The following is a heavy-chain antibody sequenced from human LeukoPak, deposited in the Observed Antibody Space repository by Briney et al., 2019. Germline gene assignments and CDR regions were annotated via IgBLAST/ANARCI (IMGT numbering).Heavy chain of an antibody. V-gene: IGHV2-5*02. CDR3: MHRQAGRTSFDY. Sequence: SGPTLVNPPQTLTLTCTFSGFSLRTPGVAVGWIRQPPGKALEWLALIFWDDDKKYSPSLRGRVTVTKDTSNNQVVLTMTNMDPVDTATYYCMHRQAGRTSFDYWGQGTLVTVSS. J-gene: IGHJ4*02. D-gene: IGHD1/OR15-1a*01. CDR2: IFWDDDK. CDR1: GFSLRTPGVA.